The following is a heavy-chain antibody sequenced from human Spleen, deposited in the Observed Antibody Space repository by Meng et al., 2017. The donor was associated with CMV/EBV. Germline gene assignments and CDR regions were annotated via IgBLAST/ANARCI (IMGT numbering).Heavy chain of an antibody. J-gene: IGHJ4*02. Sequence: GESLKISCAGSGFIFSSYGMQWVRQAPGKGLEWVAFIRYDGTNKYYADFVKGRFSISRDNSKNTLYLQMNSLRADDTAVYYCGNAWGDYGSGSTDYWGQGTLVTVSS. CDR2: IRYDGTNK. CDR3: GNAWGDYGSGSTDY. D-gene: IGHD3-10*01. V-gene: IGHV3-30*02. CDR1: GFIFSSYG.